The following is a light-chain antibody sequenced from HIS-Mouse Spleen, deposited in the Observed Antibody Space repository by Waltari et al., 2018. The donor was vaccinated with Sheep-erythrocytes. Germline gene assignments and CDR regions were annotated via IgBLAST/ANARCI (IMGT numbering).Light chain of an antibody. CDR2: EVS. CDR1: SSDVGGYNY. V-gene: IGLV2-8*01. CDR3: SSYAGSNNWV. Sequence: QSALTQPPSASGSPGQSVTISCTGTSSDVGGYNYVSWYQQHPGKAPKLMSYEVSNGPSGVPDRFSGSKSGNTASLTVSGLQAEDEADYYCSSYAGSNNWVFGGGTKLTVL. J-gene: IGLJ3*02.